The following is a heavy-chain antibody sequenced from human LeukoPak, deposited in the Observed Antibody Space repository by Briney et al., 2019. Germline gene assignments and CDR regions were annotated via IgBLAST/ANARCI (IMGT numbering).Heavy chain of an antibody. CDR1: GFTVSSNY. J-gene: IGHJ6*03. D-gene: IGHD3-10*01. Sequence: TGGSLRLSCAASGFTVSSNYMSWVRQAPGKGLEWVSVIYSGGSTYYADSVKGRFTISRDSSKNTLYLQMNNLRAEDTAVYYCASGSGSYRTPYYYMDVWGKGTTVTVSS. CDR3: ASGSGSYRTPYYYMDV. V-gene: IGHV3-53*01. CDR2: IYSGGST.